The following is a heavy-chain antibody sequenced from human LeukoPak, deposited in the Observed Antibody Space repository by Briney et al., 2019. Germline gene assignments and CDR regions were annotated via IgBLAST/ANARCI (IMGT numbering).Heavy chain of an antibody. CDR2: MNPNSGNT. CDR3: ARGGYDILTGYHTSYYYGMDV. Sequence: ASVKVSCKASGYTFTSYDINWVRQATGQGLEWMGWMNPNSGNTGYAQKFQGRVTMTRNTSISTAYMELSSLRSEDTAVYYCARGGYDILTGYHTSYYYGMDVWGQGTTVTVSS. J-gene: IGHJ6*02. CDR1: GYTFTSYD. V-gene: IGHV1-8*01. D-gene: IGHD3-9*01.